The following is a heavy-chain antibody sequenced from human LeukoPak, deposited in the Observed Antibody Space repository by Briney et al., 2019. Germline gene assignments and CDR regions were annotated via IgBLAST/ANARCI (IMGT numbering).Heavy chain of an antibody. J-gene: IGHJ4*02. Sequence: GGSLRLSCAASGFTFSSYEMNWVRQAPGKGLEWVSYISISGSTIYYADSVKGRFSISRDNAENSLYLQMSSLRAEDTAVYYCAKDWGYGEAGIDFWGQGTLVTVSS. CDR1: GFTFSSYE. CDR3: AKDWGYGEAGIDF. V-gene: IGHV3-48*03. D-gene: IGHD6-13*01. CDR2: ISISGSTI.